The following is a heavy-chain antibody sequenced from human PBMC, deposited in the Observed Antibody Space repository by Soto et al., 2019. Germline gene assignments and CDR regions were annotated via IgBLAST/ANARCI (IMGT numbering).Heavy chain of an antibody. D-gene: IGHD3-16*01. CDR3: ARHGLTAYMVYYFDF. J-gene: IGHJ4*02. Sequence: SETLSLTCTVAGDSSSSSNNYWSWIRQPPGEGLEWIGFISYSGTTSYSPSLKSRLAISLDTSKNQFSLNLTSVTAADTAVYYCARHGLTAYMVYYFDFWGQGTLVTVS. CDR2: ISYSGTT. V-gene: IGHV4-30-4*01. CDR1: GDSSSSSNNY.